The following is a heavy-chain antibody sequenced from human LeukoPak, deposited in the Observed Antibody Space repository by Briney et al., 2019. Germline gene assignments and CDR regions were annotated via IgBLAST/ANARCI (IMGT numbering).Heavy chain of an antibody. CDR3: AREIQSRYMDY. V-gene: IGHV3-21*01. D-gene: IGHD6-13*01. CDR1: GFTFSSYS. CDR2: ISSSSSYI. J-gene: IGHJ4*02. Sequence: GGSLRLSCAASGFTFSSYSMNWVRQAPGKGLEWVSLISSSSSYIYYADSVKGRFTISRDNAKNSLYLQMNSLRAEDTAVYYCAREIQSRYMDYWGQGTLVTVSS.